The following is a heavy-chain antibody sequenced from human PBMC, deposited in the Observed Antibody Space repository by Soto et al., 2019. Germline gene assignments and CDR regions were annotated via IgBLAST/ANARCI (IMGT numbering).Heavy chain of an antibody. CDR1: GDSVSSNSAA. D-gene: IGHD3-22*01. CDR3: ASSGGSGFVFDY. CDR2: TYYRSKWYN. Sequence: SQTLSLTCAISGDSVSSNSAAWNWIRQSPSRGLEWLGRTYYRSKWYNDYAVSVKSRITINPDTSKNQFSLQLNSVTPEDTALYYCASSGGSGFVFDYWGRGTLVPGSS. V-gene: IGHV6-1*01. J-gene: IGHJ4*02.